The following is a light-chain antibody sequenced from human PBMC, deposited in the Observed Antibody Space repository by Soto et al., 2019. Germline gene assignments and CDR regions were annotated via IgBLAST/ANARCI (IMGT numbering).Light chain of an antibody. V-gene: IGLV2-14*01. J-gene: IGLJ3*02. Sequence: QSALTQPTSVSGSAGESITISCTGTSSDVGGYNYVSWYQQHPGKAPKLMIYEVSNRPSGVSNRFSGSKSGNTASLTISGLQAEDEADYYCSSYTSSSTPWVFGGGTKVTV. CDR3: SSYTSSSTPWV. CDR1: SSDVGGYNY. CDR2: EVS.